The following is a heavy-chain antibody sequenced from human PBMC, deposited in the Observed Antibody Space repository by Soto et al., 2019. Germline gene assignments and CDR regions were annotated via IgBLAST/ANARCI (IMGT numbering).Heavy chain of an antibody. D-gene: IGHD1-26*01. V-gene: IGHV3-23*01. CDR1: GYSISSGYY. CDR2: ISGSGGST. J-gene: IGHJ3*02. CDR3: ALIRGTGRGSYYASARPDAFDI. Sequence: TAETLSLTCAVSGYSISSGYYLVWLRQPPGKVLEWGSAISGSGGSTYYADSVKGRFTISRDNSKNTLYLQMNSLRAEDTAVYYCALIRGTGRGSYYASARPDAFDIWGQGTMVTVSS.